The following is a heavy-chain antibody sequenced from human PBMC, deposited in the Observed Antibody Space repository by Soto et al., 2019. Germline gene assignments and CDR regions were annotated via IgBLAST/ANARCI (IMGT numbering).Heavy chain of an antibody. CDR2: INPNSGGT. Sequence: QVQLVQSGAEVKKPGASVKVSCKASGYTFTGYYMHWVRQAPGQGLEWMGWINPNSGGTNYAQKFQGWGTMTRDTSISTAYMELSRLRSDDTAVYYCARDREGCSSTSCYSYYYYYGMDVWGQGTTVTVSS. J-gene: IGHJ6*02. CDR1: GYTFTGYY. CDR3: ARDREGCSSTSCYSYYYYYGMDV. D-gene: IGHD2-2*01. V-gene: IGHV1-2*04.